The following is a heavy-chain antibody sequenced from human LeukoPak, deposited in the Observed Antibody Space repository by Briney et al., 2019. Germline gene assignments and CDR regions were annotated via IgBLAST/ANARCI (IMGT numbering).Heavy chain of an antibody. V-gene: IGHV3-43*02. Sequence: GEPLRLFYAAPGFIFDNYAIHWVRPAPGKGLEWVHLISGDGGGTFYAASVRGRFTISRDNSKNTLYLQMNSLRAEDTAVYYCAREEGGQQLGDYWGQGTLVTVSS. CDR1: GFIFDNYA. D-gene: IGHD6-13*01. CDR2: ISGDGGGT. J-gene: IGHJ4*02. CDR3: AREEGGQQLGDY.